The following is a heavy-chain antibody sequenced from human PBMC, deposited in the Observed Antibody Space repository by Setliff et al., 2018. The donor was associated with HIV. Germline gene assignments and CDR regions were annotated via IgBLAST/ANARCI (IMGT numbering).Heavy chain of an antibody. D-gene: IGHD2-8*01. V-gene: IGHV3-49*04. CDR3: ARVEMVYVFPYYYYYYMDV. CDR1: GLTFSDYG. J-gene: IGHJ6*03. CDR2: IKSKSYGETT. Sequence: PPGGSLRLSCTVTGLTFSDYGISWVRQAPGKGLEWVGFIKSKSYGETTEYAASVKGRFTISRDDSKSIAYLQMNSLKNEDTAVYYCARVEMVYVFPYYYYYYMDVWGKGTTVTVSS.